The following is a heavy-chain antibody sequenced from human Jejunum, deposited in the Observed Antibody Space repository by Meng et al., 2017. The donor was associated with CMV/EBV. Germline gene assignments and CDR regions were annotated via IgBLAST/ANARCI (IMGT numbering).Heavy chain of an antibody. J-gene: IGHJ6*02. Sequence: GFAFSSYAMSWVRQALGKGLEWVGRITNKPNIYATQYAASVKGRFTISRDDSRNSLYLQMSRLRIEDSAVYFCTSGSGSYFGMDVWGRGTTVTVSS. V-gene: IGHV3-72*01. CDR2: ITNKPNIYAT. CDR3: TSGSGSYFGMDV. CDR1: GFAFSSYA. D-gene: IGHD3-10*01.